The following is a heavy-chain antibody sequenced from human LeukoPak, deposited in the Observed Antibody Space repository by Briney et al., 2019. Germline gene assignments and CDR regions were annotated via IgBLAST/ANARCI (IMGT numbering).Heavy chain of an antibody. D-gene: IGHD6-6*01. CDR1: GFTFSSYA. J-gene: IGHJ4*02. CDR3: AKGGTVIARLIASD. CDR2: ISGSGGST. V-gene: IGHV3-23*01. Sequence: GGSLRLSYAASGFTFSSYAMSWVRQAPGKGLEWVSAISGSGGSTYYADSVKGRFTISRDNSENTLYLQMNSLRAEDTAIYYCAKGGTVIARLIASDWGQGTLVTVSS.